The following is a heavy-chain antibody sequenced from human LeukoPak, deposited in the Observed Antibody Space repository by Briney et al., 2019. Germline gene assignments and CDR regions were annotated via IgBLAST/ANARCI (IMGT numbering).Heavy chain of an antibody. D-gene: IGHD3-10*02. J-gene: IGHJ6*04. CDR3: AELGITMIGGV. Sequence: GGSLRLSCAASGFPFTSYAMTWVRQAPGKGLEWVSYISSSGSTIYYADSVKGRFTISRDNAKNSLYLQMNSLRAEDTAVYYCAELGITMIGGVWGKGTTVTISS. CDR2: ISSSGSTI. V-gene: IGHV3-48*03. CDR1: GFPFTSYA.